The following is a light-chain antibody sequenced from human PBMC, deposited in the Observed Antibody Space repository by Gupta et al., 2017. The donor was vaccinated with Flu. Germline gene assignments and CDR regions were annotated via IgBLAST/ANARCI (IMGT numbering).Light chain of an antibody. CDR3: QQRSNWHRLT. Sequence: ATLSLSPGERATLSCRARQGVSSYLAWYQQKPGQAPRLLIYDASNRATGIPARFSGSGPGTDFTLTISSLEPEDFAVYYCQQRSNWHRLTFGGGTKVEIK. CDR1: QGVSSY. V-gene: IGKV3D-11*01. J-gene: IGKJ4*01. CDR2: DAS.